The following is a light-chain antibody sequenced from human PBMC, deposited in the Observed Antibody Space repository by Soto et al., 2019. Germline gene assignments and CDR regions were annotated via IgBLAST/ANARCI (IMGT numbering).Light chain of an antibody. V-gene: IGKV3-20*01. CDR1: QYVSVRF. J-gene: IGKJ1*01. Sequence: EIVLTQSPGTLSLSPGESATLSCSASQYVSVRFLAWYQQKPGQAPRLLIYGASDRATGIPDRFTGCGSGTDFTLTIKRMETEDFAVYVCQQYGSSPQTFGLGTKGDI. CDR2: GAS. CDR3: QQYGSSPQT.